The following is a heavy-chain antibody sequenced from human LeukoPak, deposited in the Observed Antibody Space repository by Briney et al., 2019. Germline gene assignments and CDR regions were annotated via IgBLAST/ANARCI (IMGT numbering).Heavy chain of an antibody. CDR2: IYYSGST. D-gene: IGHD5-24*01. J-gene: IGHJ3*02. V-gene: IGHV4-39*02. Sequence: SETLSLTCTVSGGSISSSSYYWGWIRQPPGKGLEWIGSIYYSGSTYYNPSLKSRVTISVDTSKNQFSPKLSSVTAADTAVYYCARDGYNSFVAFDIWGQGTMVTVSS. CDR3: ARDGYNSFVAFDI. CDR1: GGSISSSSYY.